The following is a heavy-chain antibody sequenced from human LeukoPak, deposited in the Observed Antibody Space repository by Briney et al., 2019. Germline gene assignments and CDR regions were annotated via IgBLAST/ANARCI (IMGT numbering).Heavy chain of an antibody. CDR3: AKDRTVGASYWYFDL. CDR1: GFTFSSYG. V-gene: IGHV3-33*06. J-gene: IGHJ2*01. D-gene: IGHD1-26*01. Sequence: GGSLRLSCAASGFTFSSYGMHWVRQAPGKGLEWVAVIWYDGSNKYYADSVKGRFTISRDSSKNTLFLHMDTLRAEDTAIYYCAKDRTVGASYWYFDLWGRGTLVTVSS. CDR2: IWYDGSNK.